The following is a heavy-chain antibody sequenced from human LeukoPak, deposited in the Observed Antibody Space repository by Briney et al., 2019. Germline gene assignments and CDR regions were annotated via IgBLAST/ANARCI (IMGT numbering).Heavy chain of an antibody. CDR2: IYPGDSDT. CDR1: GYSFTSYW. CDR3: ARQGGTYGDYLDY. Sequence: GESLRISCKGSGYSFTSYWIGWGRQMPGKGLEGMGIIYPGDSDTRYSPSFQGQVTISADKSISTAYLQWSSLKASDTAMYYCARQGGTYGDYLDYWGQGTLVTVSS. V-gene: IGHV5-51*01. J-gene: IGHJ4*02. D-gene: IGHD4-17*01.